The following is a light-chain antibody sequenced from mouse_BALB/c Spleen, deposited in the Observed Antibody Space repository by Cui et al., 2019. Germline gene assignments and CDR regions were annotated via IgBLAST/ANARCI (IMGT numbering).Light chain of an antibody. J-gene: IGKJ2*01. CDR3: QQLYGTPYT. Sequence: DIHMTQSPASQSSSLGESVTITCLASQTIGTWLAWYQQKPGKSPQLLIYAATSLADGVPSRFSGSGSGTKFSFKISSLQAEDFGSYYCQQLYGTPYTFGGGTKLEIK. CDR1: QTIGTW. CDR2: AAT. V-gene: IGKV12-98*01.